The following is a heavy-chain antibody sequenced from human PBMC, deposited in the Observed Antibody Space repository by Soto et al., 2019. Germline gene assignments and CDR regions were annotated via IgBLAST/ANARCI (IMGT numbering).Heavy chain of an antibody. J-gene: IGHJ4*02. CDR1: GFTFSSYG. V-gene: IGHV3-33*01. CDR3: ARDGSIAVAGPDPYYFDY. Sequence: LRLSCAASGFTFSSYGMHWVRQAPGKGLEWVAVIWYDGSNKYYADSVKGRFTISRDNSKNTLYLQMNSLRAEDTAVYYCARDGSIAVAGPDPYYFDYWGQGTLVTVSS. CDR2: IWYDGSNK. D-gene: IGHD6-19*01.